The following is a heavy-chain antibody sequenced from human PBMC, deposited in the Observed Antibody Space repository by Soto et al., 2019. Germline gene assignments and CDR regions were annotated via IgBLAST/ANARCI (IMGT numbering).Heavy chain of an antibody. J-gene: IGHJ6*03. Sequence: GGSLRLSCTASGLTFADHAITWVRQAPGEGLEWVGVIRSKGYGGSTEHAASVTGRFTISRDDSKSVAYLQTNRMKTEARGEYYCSRVGCGDRCYFWYDIDVWGQGTTVTVSS. CDR1: GLTFADHA. CDR2: IRSKGYGGST. D-gene: IGHD2-21*02. V-gene: IGHV3-49*04. CDR3: SRVGCGDRCYFWYDIDV.